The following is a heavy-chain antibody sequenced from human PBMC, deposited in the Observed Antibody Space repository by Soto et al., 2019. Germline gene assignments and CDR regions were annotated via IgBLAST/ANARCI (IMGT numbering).Heavy chain of an antibody. Sequence: QVQLVQSGAEVKKPGASVKVSCKASGYTFTSYYMHWVRQAPGQGLEWMGIINPSGGSTSYAQKSQGRVTMTRDTSTSTVYMELSSLRSEDTAVYYCARDRDIWTGYGREYAFDIWGQGTMVTVSS. D-gene: IGHD3-9*01. CDR2: INPSGGST. CDR1: GYTFTSYY. CDR3: ARDRDIWTGYGREYAFDI. J-gene: IGHJ3*02. V-gene: IGHV1-46*03.